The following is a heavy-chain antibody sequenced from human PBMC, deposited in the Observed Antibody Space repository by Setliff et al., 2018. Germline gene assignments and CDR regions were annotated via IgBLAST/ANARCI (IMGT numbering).Heavy chain of an antibody. D-gene: IGHD6-13*01. J-gene: IGHJ4*02. CDR2: ISPYYGST. Sequence: ASVKVSCKASGYSFTVFGISWVRQAPGQGLEWMGWISPYYGSTNYAQKVQGRVTMTTDRYTSTIYMELRSLRSDDTAMYYCARDAPYTNTWRYFDHWGQGTLVTVSS. CDR3: ARDAPYTNTWRYFDH. CDR1: GYSFTVFG. V-gene: IGHV1-18*01.